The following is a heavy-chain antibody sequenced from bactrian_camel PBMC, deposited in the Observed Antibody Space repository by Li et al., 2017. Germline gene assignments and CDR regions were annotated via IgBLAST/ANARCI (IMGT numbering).Heavy chain of an antibody. Sequence: DVQLVESGGDLVEPGGSLRLSCGASEVTFGSYYVSWVRQAPGKGLEWVSTIHSGDGSTNYAESVKGRFTISRDSTKNTLYLQMNSLKPEDTALYSCAGSPLVGSSYCTRREAYNYRGQGTQVTVS. D-gene: IGHD2*01. CDR3: AGSPLVGSSYCTRREAYNY. CDR1: EVTFGSYY. J-gene: IGHJ4*01. CDR2: IHSGDGST. V-gene: IGHV3S40*01.